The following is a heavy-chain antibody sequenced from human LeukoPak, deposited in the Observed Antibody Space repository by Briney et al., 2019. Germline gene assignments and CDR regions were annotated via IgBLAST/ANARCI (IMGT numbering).Heavy chain of an antibody. Sequence: GASVKVSCKASGGTFSSDAISWVRQAPGQGLEWMGGIIPIFGTAKYAQKFQGRVTITADELTSTAYMELCSLRSEDTAVYYCARVENILTGYYADWGQGSLVTVSS. V-gene: IGHV1-69*13. J-gene: IGHJ4*02. D-gene: IGHD3-9*01. CDR2: IIPIFGTA. CDR1: GGTFSSDA. CDR3: ARVENILTGYYAD.